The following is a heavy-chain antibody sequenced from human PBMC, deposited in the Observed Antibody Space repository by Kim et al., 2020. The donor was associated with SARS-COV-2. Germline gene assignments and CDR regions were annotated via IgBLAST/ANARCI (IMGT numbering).Heavy chain of an antibody. CDR1: GFIFTRNA. J-gene: IGHJ6*02. CDR2: IWYDGSNK. Sequence: GGSLRLSCAASGFIFTRNAMPWVRQAPGKGLEWVAMIWYDGSNKNYTDSVRGRFTISRDASKNTVYLQMNSLRVEDTAVYYCARDGQQQTSYALDVWGQGTTVSVSS. D-gene: IGHD6-13*01. V-gene: IGHV3-33*01. CDR3: ARDGQQQTSYALDV.